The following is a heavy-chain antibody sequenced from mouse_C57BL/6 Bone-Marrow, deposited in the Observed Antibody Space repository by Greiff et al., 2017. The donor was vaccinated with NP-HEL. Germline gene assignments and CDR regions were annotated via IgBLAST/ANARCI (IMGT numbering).Heavy chain of an antibody. Sequence: EVMLVESGEGLVKPGGSLKLSCAASGFTFSSSAMSWVRQTPEKRLEWVAYISSGGDYIYYADTVKGRFTISRDNARNTLYLQMSSLKSEDTAMYYCTRDRKGFDYWGQGTTLTVSS. CDR2: ISSGGDYI. CDR1: GFTFSSSA. J-gene: IGHJ2*01. CDR3: TRDRKGFDY. V-gene: IGHV5-9-1*02.